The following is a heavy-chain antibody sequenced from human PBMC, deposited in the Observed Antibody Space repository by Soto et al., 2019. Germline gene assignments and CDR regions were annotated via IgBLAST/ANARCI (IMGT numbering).Heavy chain of an antibody. CDR3: ASPTQLPEGVSYFDL. J-gene: IGHJ2*01. Sequence: EVQLVESGGGLVQPGGSLRLSCAASGFTFSSYAMHWVRQAPGKGLEYVSAISSNGGSTYYANSVKGRFTISRDNSKNTLYLQMGSLRAEDMAVYYCASPTQLPEGVSYFDLWGRGTLVTVSS. D-gene: IGHD1-1*01. CDR2: ISSNGGST. CDR1: GFTFSSYA. V-gene: IGHV3-64*01.